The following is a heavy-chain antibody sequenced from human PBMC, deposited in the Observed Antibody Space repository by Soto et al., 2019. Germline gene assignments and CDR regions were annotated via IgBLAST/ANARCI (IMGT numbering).Heavy chain of an antibody. J-gene: IGHJ4*02. CDR1: GDYISGYY. CDR2: IYYSGRT. Sequence: SETLSLTCTVSGDYISGYYWTWIRQPPGKGLEYIGYIYYSGRTYYNPSLKSRVTISVGTSKNQFSLKLSSVTAADTAVYYCARGHLGITTTGTWYDFDYWGQGTLVTVSS. V-gene: IGHV4-59*01. CDR3: ARGHLGITTTGTWYDFDY. D-gene: IGHD2-15*01.